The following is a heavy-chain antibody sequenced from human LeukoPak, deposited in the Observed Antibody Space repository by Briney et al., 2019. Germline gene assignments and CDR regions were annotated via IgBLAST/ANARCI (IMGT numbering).Heavy chain of an antibody. CDR3: ARESGLRCVDV. J-gene: IGHJ6*02. Sequence: SQTLSLTCAVSGGSISSGGYSWSWIRQPPGKGLEWIGYIYHSGSTYYNPSLKSRVTISVDRSKNQFSLKLSSVTAADTAVYYCARESGLRCVDVWGQGTTVTLSS. CDR1: GGSISSGGYS. D-gene: IGHD2-8*01. CDR2: IYHSGST. V-gene: IGHV4-30-2*01.